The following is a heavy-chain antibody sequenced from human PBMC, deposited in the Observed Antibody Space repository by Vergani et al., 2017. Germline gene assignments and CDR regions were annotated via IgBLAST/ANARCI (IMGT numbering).Heavy chain of an antibody. CDR3: AGARGRTFRYSSSWDLDY. D-gene: IGHD6-13*01. J-gene: IGHJ4*02. CDR1: GGTFSSYA. CDR2: IIPIFGTA. Sequence: QVQLVQSGAEVKKPGSSVKVSCKASGGTFSSYAISWVRQAPGQGLEWMGGIIPIFGTANYAQKFQGRVTITADESTSTAYMELSSLRSEDTAVYYCAGARGRTFRYSSSWDLDYWGQGTLVTVSS. V-gene: IGHV1-69*13.